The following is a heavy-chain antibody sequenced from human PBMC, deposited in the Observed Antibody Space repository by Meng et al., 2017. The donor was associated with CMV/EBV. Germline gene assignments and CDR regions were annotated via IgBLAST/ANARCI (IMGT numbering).Heavy chain of an antibody. CDR1: GFTFSSYW. CDR2: IKQDGSEK. J-gene: IGHJ4*02. V-gene: IGHV3-7*01. Sequence: GESLKISCAASGFTFSSYWMSWVRQAPGKGLEWVANIKQDGSEKHYVDSVKGRFTISRDNAKNSLYLQMNSLRAEDTAVYYCASITSGYCTNGVCVYWGQGTLVTVSS. CDR3: ASITSGYCTNGVCVY. D-gene: IGHD2-8*01.